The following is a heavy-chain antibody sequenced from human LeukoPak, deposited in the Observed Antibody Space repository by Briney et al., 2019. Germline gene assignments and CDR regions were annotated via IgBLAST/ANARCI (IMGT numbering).Heavy chain of an antibody. CDR1: GYTFTSYG. CDR3: ASRVGYYYGSGSYYSPVDY. D-gene: IGHD3-10*01. Sequence: ASVKVSCKASGYTFTSYGISWVRQAPGQGLEWMGCISAYNGNTNYAQKLQGRVTMTTDTSTSTAYMELRSLRSDDTAVYYCASRVGYYYGSGSYYSPVDYWGQGTLVTVSS. CDR2: ISAYNGNT. J-gene: IGHJ4*02. V-gene: IGHV1-18*01.